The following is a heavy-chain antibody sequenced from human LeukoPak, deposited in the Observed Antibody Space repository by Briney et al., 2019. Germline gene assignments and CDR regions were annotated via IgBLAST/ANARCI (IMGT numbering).Heavy chain of an antibody. D-gene: IGHD3-22*01. Sequence: GGSLRLSCAASGFTFSNYNMNWVRQAPGKGLEWLSYISGSSSTKHYADSVKGRFTISRDSAKNSLYLQMNSLRAEDTAVYYCARAGYDSSGYYVYFDYWGQGTLVTVSS. CDR3: ARAGYDSSGYYVYFDY. V-gene: IGHV3-48*04. CDR2: ISGSSSTK. J-gene: IGHJ4*02. CDR1: GFTFSNYN.